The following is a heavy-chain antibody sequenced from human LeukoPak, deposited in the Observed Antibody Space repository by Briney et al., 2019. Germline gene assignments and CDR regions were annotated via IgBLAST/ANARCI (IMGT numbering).Heavy chain of an antibody. V-gene: IGHV4-34*01. CDR2: INHSGST. D-gene: IGHD6-13*01. CDR1: GGSFSGYY. J-gene: IGHJ4*02. Sequence: PSETLSLTCAVYGGSFSGYYWSWIRQPPGKGLEWIGEINHSGSTNYNPSLKSRVTISVDTSKNQFSLKLSSVTAADTAVYYCARIRDSSWDPFDYWGQGTLVTVSS. CDR3: ARIRDSSWDPFDY.